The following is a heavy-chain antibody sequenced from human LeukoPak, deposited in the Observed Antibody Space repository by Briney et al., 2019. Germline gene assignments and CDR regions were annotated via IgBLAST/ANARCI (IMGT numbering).Heavy chain of an antibody. CDR1: GFTFSSYR. CDR3: ARDIEAAGLFLDY. CDR2: MKYDGSEK. J-gene: IGHJ4*02. D-gene: IGHD6-13*01. Sequence: GGSLRLSXEASGFTFSSYRMSWVRQAPGKGLEWVANMKYDGSEKYYVDSVKGRFTISRDNAKNSLYLQMNSLRAEDTAVYYCARDIEAAGLFLDYWGQGTLVTVSS. V-gene: IGHV3-7*01.